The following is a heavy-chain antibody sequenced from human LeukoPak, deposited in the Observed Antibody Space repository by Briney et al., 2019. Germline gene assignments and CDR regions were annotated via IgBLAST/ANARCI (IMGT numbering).Heavy chain of an antibody. CDR2: ISSSSSII. CDR1: GFTFSSHN. Sequence: PGGSLRLSCAASGFTFSSHNMNWVPQAPGKGLEWVSKISSSSSIIYYADSVKGRFTISRDNAKNSLYLQMNSLRDEDTAVYYCARGIAVGATLGDHWGQGTLVTVSS. CDR3: ARGIAVGATLGDH. V-gene: IGHV3-48*02. J-gene: IGHJ4*02. D-gene: IGHD6-19*01.